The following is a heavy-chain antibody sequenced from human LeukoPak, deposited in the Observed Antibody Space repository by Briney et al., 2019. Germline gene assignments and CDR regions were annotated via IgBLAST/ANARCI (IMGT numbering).Heavy chain of an antibody. J-gene: IGHJ5*02. D-gene: IGHD5-12*01. V-gene: IGHV4-31*03. CDR2: IYYSGST. CDR1: GGSISSGGYY. CDR3: ARAPERLSFCWFDP. Sequence: SETLSLTCTVSGGSISSGGYYWSWIRQHPGKGLEWIGYIYYSGSTYYNPSLKSRVTISVDTSKNQFSLKLSSVTAADTAVYYCARAPERLSFCWFDPWGQGTLVTVSP.